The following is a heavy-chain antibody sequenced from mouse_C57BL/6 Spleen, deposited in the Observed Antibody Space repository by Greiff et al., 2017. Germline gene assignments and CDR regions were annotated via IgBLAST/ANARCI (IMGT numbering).Heavy chain of an antibody. D-gene: IGHD1-1*01. Sequence: QVQLQQSGAELVRPGASVTLSCKASGYTFTDYEMHWVKQTPVHGLEWIGAIDPETGGTAYNQKFKGKAILTADKSSSTAYMELRRLTSEDSAVYYCTRRNYYGSSYFDYWGQGTTLTVSS. CDR1: GYTFTDYE. CDR3: TRRNYYGSSYFDY. CDR2: IDPETGGT. J-gene: IGHJ2*01. V-gene: IGHV1-15*01.